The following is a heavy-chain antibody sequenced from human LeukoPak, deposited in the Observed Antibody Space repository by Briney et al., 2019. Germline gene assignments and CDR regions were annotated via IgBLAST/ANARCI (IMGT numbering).Heavy chain of an antibody. CDR1: GLTFSSNA. CDR3: AKDEGRWAFDI. V-gene: IGHV3-23*01. CDR2: ISTNGAGT. J-gene: IGHJ3*02. Sequence: GGSLRLSCAASGLTFSSNAMSWVRQAPGKGLEWVSSISTNGAGTYYADSVKGRFTISRDNSKSTLYLQMNSLRAGDTAVYYCAKDEGRWAFDIWGQGTLVTVSS.